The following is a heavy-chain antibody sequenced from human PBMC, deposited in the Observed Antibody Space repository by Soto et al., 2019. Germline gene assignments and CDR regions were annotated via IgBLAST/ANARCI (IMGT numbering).Heavy chain of an antibody. D-gene: IGHD6-13*01. CDR2: IYHSGST. J-gene: IGHJ4*02. CDR3: ARARAAAVGGEYDY. CDR1: GGSISSSNW. V-gene: IGHV4-4*02. Sequence: PSETLSLTCAVSGGSISSSNWWSWVRQPPGKGLEWIGEIYHSGSTNYNPSLKSRVTISVDKSKNQFSLKLSSVTAADTAVYYCARARAAAVGGEYDYWGQGTLVTVSS.